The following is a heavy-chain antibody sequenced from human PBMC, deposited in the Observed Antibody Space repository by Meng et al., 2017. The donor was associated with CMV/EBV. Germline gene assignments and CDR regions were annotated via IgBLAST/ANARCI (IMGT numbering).Heavy chain of an antibody. CDR2: ISYDGSNK. V-gene: IGHV3-30*04. J-gene: IGHJ4*02. CDR3: AREEGDC. Sequence: GESLKISGAASGFTFSSYAMHWVRQAPGKGLEWVAVISYDGSNKYYADSVKGRFTISRDNSKNTLYLQMNSLRAEDTAVYYCAREEGDCWGQGTLVTVSS. CDR1: GFTFSSYA.